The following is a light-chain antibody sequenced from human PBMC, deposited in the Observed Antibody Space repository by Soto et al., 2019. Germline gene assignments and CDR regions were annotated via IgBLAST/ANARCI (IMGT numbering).Light chain of an antibody. V-gene: IGLV2-23*01. CDR1: SSDVGSYNL. Sequence: QSALTQPASVSGSPGQSITISCTGTSSDVGSYNLVSWYQQHPGKAPKLMIYEGSKRPSGVSNRFSGSKSGNTASLTISGLQAEDEAVYYCCSYAGSSTFYVFGTGTKLTVL. CDR3: CSYAGSSTFYV. J-gene: IGLJ1*01. CDR2: EGS.